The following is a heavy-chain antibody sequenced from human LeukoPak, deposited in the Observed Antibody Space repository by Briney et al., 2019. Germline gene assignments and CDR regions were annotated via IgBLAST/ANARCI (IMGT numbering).Heavy chain of an antibody. CDR1: GFTFSSYA. Sequence: PGGSLRLSCAASGFTFSSYAMSWVRQAPGKGLEWVAVISYDGSNKYYADSVKGRFTISRDNSKNTLYLQMNSLRAEDTAVYYCAKGARLVRDAFDIWGQGTMVTVSS. J-gene: IGHJ3*02. CDR3: AKGARLVRDAFDI. CDR2: ISYDGSNK. V-gene: IGHV3-30*18. D-gene: IGHD6-19*01.